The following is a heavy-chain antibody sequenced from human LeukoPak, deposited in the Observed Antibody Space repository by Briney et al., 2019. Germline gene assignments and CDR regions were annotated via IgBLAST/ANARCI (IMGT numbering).Heavy chain of an antibody. CDR1: GGSISSSSYY. Sequence: SETLSLTCTVSGGSISSSSYYWAWIRQPPGKGLEWIGSINYSGNTYYNPSLKSRVTISVDTSKNQFSLKLSSVTAADTAVYYCARAGIGKYGRYPNRYYFDYWGQGTLVTVSS. J-gene: IGHJ4*02. D-gene: IGHD6-13*01. CDR2: INYSGNT. CDR3: ARAGIGKYGRYPNRYYFDY. V-gene: IGHV4-39*07.